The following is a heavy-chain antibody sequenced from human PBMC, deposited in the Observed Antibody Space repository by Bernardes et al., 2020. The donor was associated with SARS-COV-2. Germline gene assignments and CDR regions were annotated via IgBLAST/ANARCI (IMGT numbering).Heavy chain of an antibody. V-gene: IGHV3-23*01. CDR1: GFTFSTYA. CDR2: ISGSGAGK. J-gene: IGHJ4*02. CDR3: ARVRTDFWNGHYAFDY. Sequence: GGSLRLSCAASGFTFSTYAMSWVRQAPGKGLEWVSSISGSGAGKFYADFVRGRFIVSGDISKNTVHLQMNSLRAEDTALYYCARVRTDFWNGHYAFDYWGQGTLVTVSS. D-gene: IGHD3-3*01.